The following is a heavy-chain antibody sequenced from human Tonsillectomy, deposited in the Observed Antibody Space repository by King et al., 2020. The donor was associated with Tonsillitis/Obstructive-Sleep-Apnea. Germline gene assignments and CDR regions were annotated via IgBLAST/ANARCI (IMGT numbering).Heavy chain of an antibody. Sequence: VQLVESGGGLVQPGGSRRLSCAASGVTFSSYGMNWVRQAPGKGLKWVSYISRSGSTIYYADSVKGRFTISRDNAKNSLYLQRNSLRDEDTAVYYCARDIGFHQYWGQGTLVTVSS. CDR1: GVTFSSYG. CDR2: ISRSGSTI. CDR3: ARDIGFHQY. J-gene: IGHJ4*02. D-gene: IGHD2-15*01. V-gene: IGHV3-48*02.